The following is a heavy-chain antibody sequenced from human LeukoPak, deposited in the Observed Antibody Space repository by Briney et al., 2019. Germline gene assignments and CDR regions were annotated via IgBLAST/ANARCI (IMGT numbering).Heavy chain of an antibody. CDR2: IYYSGST. Sequence: PSETLSLTCTVSGGSISSYYWGWIRQPPGKGLEWIGSIYYSGSTYYNPSLKSRVTISVDASKNQFSLKLSSVTAADTAVYYCARAGTVRPFDYWGQGTLVTVSS. D-gene: IGHD6-13*01. CDR1: GGSISSYY. J-gene: IGHJ4*02. CDR3: ARAGTVRPFDY. V-gene: IGHV4-39*07.